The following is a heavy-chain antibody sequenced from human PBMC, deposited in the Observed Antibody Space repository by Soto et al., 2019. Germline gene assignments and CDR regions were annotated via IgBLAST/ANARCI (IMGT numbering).Heavy chain of an antibody. CDR1: GFTFQNYA. CDR3: AKDKLYSNYEYYFDY. V-gene: IGHV3-9*01. J-gene: IGHJ4*02. D-gene: IGHD4-4*01. CDR2: ISWNSGTI. Sequence: EVQLVESGGGLVQPGRSLRLSCAASGFTFQNYAMHWVRQVPGKGLEWVSGISWNSGTIGYADSVKGRFTISRDNAKNSLYLQMNSLRAEDTALYYCAKDKLYSNYEYYFDYWGRGTLVTVSS.